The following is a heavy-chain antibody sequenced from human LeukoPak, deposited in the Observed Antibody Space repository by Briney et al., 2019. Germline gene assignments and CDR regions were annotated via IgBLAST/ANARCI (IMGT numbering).Heavy chain of an antibody. Sequence: SETLSLTCTVSGGSISSYYWSWIRQPPGKGLEWIGYIYYTGSTDYDPSLKSRVAISVDTSKNQFSLKLSSVTAADTAVYYCARGSKAAPGTFDYWGQGTLVTVSS. D-gene: IGHD6-13*01. V-gene: IGHV4-59*01. CDR2: IYYTGST. CDR3: ARGSKAAPGTFDY. CDR1: GGSISSYY. J-gene: IGHJ4*02.